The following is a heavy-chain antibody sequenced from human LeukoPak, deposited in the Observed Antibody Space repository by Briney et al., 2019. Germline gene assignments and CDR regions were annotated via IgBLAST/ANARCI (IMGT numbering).Heavy chain of an antibody. CDR3: ASLTPMYLNYFDY. Sequence: ASGKVSCKVSGYTLTELSMHWVRQAPGKGLGWMGGFDPEDGETIYAQKFQGRVTMTEDTSTDTAYMELSSLRSEDTAVYYCASLTPMYLNYFDYWGQGTLVTVSS. D-gene: IGHD2-8*01. CDR1: GYTLTELS. J-gene: IGHJ4*02. CDR2: FDPEDGET. V-gene: IGHV1-24*01.